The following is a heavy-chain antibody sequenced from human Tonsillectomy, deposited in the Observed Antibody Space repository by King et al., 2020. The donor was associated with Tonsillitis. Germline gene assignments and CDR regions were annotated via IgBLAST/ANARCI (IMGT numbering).Heavy chain of an antibody. D-gene: IGHD6-13*01. V-gene: IGHV1-24*01. CDR1: GYTLTELS. CDR2: FVPEDGET. Sequence: QLVQSGAEVKKPGASVKVSCKVSGYTLTELSIHWVRQAPGKGLGWMGGFVPEDGETIYAQKFQGRLPMTEDTSIDTAYMELRSLRSEDTAVYYCVTDPLYSSSWYTAAWGQGTLVTVSS. J-gene: IGHJ5*02. CDR3: VTDPLYSSSWYTAA.